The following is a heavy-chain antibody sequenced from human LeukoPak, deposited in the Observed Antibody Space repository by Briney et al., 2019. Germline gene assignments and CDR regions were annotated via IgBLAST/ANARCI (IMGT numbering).Heavy chain of an antibody. CDR3: ARVGYGGNLDY. D-gene: IGHD4-23*01. V-gene: IGHV3-64*01. Sequence: PGRSLRLSCAASGFSFSSYAMHWVRQAPGRGLEYVSAISNNGGDTYYANSVKGRFTISRDNSKNTLYLQMGSLRAEDMAVYYCARVGYGGNLDYWGQGTLVTVSS. J-gene: IGHJ4*02. CDR2: ISNNGGDT. CDR1: GFSFSSYA.